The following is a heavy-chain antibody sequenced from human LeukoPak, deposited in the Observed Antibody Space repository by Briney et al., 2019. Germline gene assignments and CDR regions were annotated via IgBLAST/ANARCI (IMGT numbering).Heavy chain of an antibody. CDR1: GGSISSGSYY. CDR3: ASTLFYISAVAGTGVAFDI. J-gene: IGHJ3*02. V-gene: IGHV4-39*07. D-gene: IGHD6-19*01. CDR2: IYYSGST. Sequence: SETLSLTCTVSGGSISSGSYYCGWIRQPPGKGLEWIGSIYYSGSTYYKPSLKSRVTMSVDTSKNQFSLKLSSVTAADTAVYYCASTLFYISAVAGTGVAFDIWGQGTMVTVSS.